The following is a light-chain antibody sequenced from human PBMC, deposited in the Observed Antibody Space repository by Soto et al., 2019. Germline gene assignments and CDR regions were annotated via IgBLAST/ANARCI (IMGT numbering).Light chain of an antibody. Sequence: ETVLTQSPATFSVSPGERATLSCRASQSIGSNLAWYQQRPGQPPRLLIYGASTRATGVPARFSGSGSGTELTLTIIRLQSEDFAIYYWQQENKWAHFTFAPWTKVDIK. CDR1: QSIGSN. CDR2: GAS. J-gene: IGKJ3*01. V-gene: IGKV3-15*01. CDR3: QQENKWAHFT.